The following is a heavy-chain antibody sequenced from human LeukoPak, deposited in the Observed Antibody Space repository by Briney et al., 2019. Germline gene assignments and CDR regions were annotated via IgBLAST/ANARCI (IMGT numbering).Heavy chain of an antibody. D-gene: IGHD2-2*01. V-gene: IGHV4-34*01. CDR1: GGSFSGYY. Sequence: SETLSLTCAVYGGSFSGYYWSWIRQPPGKGLEWIGEINHSGSTNYNPSLKSRVTISVDTSKNQFSLKLSSVTAADTAVYYCAGKPRKDIVVVPAAPPHSWFDPWGQGTLVTVSS. CDR3: AGKPRKDIVVVPAAPPHSWFDP. CDR2: INHSGST. J-gene: IGHJ5*02.